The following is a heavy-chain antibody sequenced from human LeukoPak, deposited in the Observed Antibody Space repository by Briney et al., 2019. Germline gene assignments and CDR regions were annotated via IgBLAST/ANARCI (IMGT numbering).Heavy chain of an antibody. D-gene: IGHD1-26*01. V-gene: IGHV3-20*04. CDR2: INWNGYSK. J-gene: IGHJ4*02. CDR1: GFNFHNYC. CDR3: TRAPNIGSYWPLDY. Sequence: GGSLRLSCAASGFNFHNYCMSWVRQAPGKGLEWVSGINWNGYSKGYVDSVRRRFTISRDDAKNSLHLQMNSLRAEDTALYFCTRAPNIGSYWPLDYWGPGTLVTVSS.